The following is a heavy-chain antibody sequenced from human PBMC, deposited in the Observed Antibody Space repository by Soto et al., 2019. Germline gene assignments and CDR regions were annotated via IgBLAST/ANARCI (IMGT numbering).Heavy chain of an antibody. Sequence: QVQLVESGGGVVQPGRSLRLPCAVSGFTFSSYTMHWVRQAPGKGLEWVARISHDGSNGYYADSVKGRFTISRDNSKNSPYRQWNLLRTEDTAVSYLASAGGHWGQGTVVSFSS. V-gene: IGHV3-30-3*01. CDR1: GFTFSSYT. J-gene: IGHJ4*02. D-gene: IGHD3-10*01. CDR3: ASAGGH. CDR2: ISHDGSNG.